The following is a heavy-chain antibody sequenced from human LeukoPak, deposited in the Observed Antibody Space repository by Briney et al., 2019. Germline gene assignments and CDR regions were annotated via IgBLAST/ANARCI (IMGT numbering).Heavy chain of an antibody. V-gene: IGHV4-39*01. Sequence: SETLSLTCIVSGDSISRNTYHWGWGRQPPGKGLEWIRTIYYSGSMYYDQSLRGRVALSVDTSKNQFSLKLTSVTAADTAVYYCGRLNTDWGFLFDSWGQGTLVTVSS. CDR1: GDSISRNTYH. J-gene: IGHJ4*02. CDR3: GRLNTDWGFLFDS. D-gene: IGHD7-27*01. CDR2: IYYSGSM.